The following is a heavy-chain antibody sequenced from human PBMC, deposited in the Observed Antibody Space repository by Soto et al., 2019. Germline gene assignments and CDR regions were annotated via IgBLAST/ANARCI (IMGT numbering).Heavy chain of an antibody. D-gene: IGHD3-3*01. J-gene: IGHJ6*02. Sequence: GASVKVSCKASGYTFTGYYMHWVRQAPGQGLEWMGWINPNSGGTNYAQKFQGRVTMTRDTSISTAYMELSRLRSDDTAVYYCARDRRFVDPSYGMDVWGQGTTVTVSS. CDR1: GYTFTGYY. CDR2: INPNSGGT. V-gene: IGHV1-2*02. CDR3: ARDRRFVDPSYGMDV.